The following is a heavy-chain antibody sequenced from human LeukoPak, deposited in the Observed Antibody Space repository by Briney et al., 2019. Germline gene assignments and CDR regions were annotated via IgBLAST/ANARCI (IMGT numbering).Heavy chain of an antibody. V-gene: IGHV4-59*01. Sequence: PSETLSLTCTVSGDSLSSYYWSWIRQPPRKGLEWIGYIYYIGGTTYNPSLKSRVNISLDTSKNQFSLKLSSVAAADTAVYYCARGGCSGGSCRYYYYYYYMDVWGKGTTVTISS. J-gene: IGHJ6*03. CDR1: GDSLSSYY. CDR3: ARGGCSGGSCRYYYYYYYMDV. D-gene: IGHD2-15*01. CDR2: IYYIGGT.